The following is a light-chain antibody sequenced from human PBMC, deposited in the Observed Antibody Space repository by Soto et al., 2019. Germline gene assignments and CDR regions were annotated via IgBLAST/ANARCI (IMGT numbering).Light chain of an antibody. Sequence: IVLTQSPGTLSLSPGERATLSCRASQSVASSSLAWYQQKPGQAPRLLVYAASSRATGIPDRFSGGGSGTDFTLTIGRLEPEDFAVYYCQHYGSSPLYTFCQGTKLEIK. CDR2: AAS. J-gene: IGKJ2*01. CDR1: QSVASSS. CDR3: QHYGSSPLYT. V-gene: IGKV3-20*01.